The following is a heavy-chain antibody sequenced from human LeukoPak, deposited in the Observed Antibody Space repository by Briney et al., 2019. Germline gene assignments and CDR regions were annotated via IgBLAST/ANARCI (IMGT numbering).Heavy chain of an antibody. CDR1: GFTFSSYE. CDR3: ARGSGVSGYVELGY. CDR2: ISSSGSTI. D-gene: IGHD5-12*01. Sequence: GGSLRLSCAASGFTFSSYEMNWVRQAPGKGLEWVSYISSSGSTIYYADSVKGRFTISRDNAKNSLYLQMNSLRAEDTAVYYCARGSGVSGYVELGYWGQGTLVTVSS. V-gene: IGHV3-48*03. J-gene: IGHJ4*02.